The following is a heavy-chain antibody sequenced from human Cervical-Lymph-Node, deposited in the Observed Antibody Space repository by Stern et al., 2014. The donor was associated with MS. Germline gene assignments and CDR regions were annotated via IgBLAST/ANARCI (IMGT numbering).Heavy chain of an antibody. V-gene: IGHV7-4-1*02. D-gene: IGHD5-12*01. CDR2: INTNTGDP. J-gene: IGHJ4*02. CDR3: ARDFVDIRMMTRSDSLDS. Sequence: QVQLVQSGSELKKPGASVKVSCASSGYNFTNYAINWVRQAPGQGLEWMGWINTNTGDPTYAQGFTGRFLFSLDSSVSTTYLQIRSLTAADTAVYYCARDFVDIRMMTRSDSLDSWGQGTLVTVSS. CDR1: GYNFTNYA.